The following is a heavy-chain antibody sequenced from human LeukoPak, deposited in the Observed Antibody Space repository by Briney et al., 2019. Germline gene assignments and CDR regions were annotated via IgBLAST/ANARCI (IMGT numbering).Heavy chain of an antibody. J-gene: IGHJ3*02. V-gene: IGHV4-59*08. CDR1: GGSISSYY. CDR2: IYYSGST. D-gene: IGHD3-10*01. CDR3: ARPLKVRGVSYLAFDI. Sequence: PSETLSLTCTVSGGSISSYYWSWIRQPPGKGLEWIGYIYYSGSTNYNPSLKSRVTISVDTSKNQFSLKLSSVTAADTAVYYCARPLKVRGVSYLAFDIWGQGTMVTVSS.